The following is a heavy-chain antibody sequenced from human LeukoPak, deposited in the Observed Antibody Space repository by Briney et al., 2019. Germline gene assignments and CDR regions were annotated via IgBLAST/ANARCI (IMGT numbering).Heavy chain of an antibody. Sequence: SETLSLTCAVYGGSFSGYYWSWIRQPPGKGLEWIGEINHSGSTNYNPSLKSRVTISVDTSKNQFSLKLSSVTAADTAVYYCARADIVVVPAGNYYYMDAWGKGTTVTISS. CDR1: GGSFSGYY. D-gene: IGHD2-2*01. J-gene: IGHJ6*03. CDR3: ARADIVVVPAGNYYYMDA. V-gene: IGHV4-34*01. CDR2: INHSGST.